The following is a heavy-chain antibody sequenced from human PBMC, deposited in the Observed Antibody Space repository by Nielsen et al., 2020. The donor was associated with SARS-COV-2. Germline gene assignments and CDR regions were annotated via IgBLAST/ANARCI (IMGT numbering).Heavy chain of an antibody. V-gene: IGHV3-23*01. CDR1: GITFSTYA. D-gene: IGHD3-3*01. J-gene: IGHJ4*02. CDR3: AIDIRFLGWSGNIYGDF. CDR2: ISGSGDRT. Sequence: GESLKISCVASGITFSTYAMSWVRQAPGKGLEWVSGISGSGDRTYYGDSVRGRFTISRDNSKNTLYLQMNSLRAEDTAVYYCAIDIRFLGWSGNIYGDFWGQGTLVTVSS.